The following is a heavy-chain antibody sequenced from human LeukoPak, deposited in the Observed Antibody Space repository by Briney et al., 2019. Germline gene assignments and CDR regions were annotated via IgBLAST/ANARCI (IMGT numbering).Heavy chain of an antibody. D-gene: IGHD1-26*01. Sequence: SSQTLSLTCTVSGGSISSYYWSWIRQPPGKGLEWIGYIYYSGSTNYNPSLKSRVTISVDTSKNQFSLKLSSVTAADTAVYYCARATIVGATFDYWGQGTLVTVSS. CDR3: ARATIVGATFDY. CDR1: GGSISSYY. CDR2: IYYSGST. V-gene: IGHV4-59*01. J-gene: IGHJ4*02.